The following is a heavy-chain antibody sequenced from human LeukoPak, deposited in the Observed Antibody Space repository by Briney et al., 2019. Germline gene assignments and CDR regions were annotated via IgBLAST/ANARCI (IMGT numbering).Heavy chain of an antibody. V-gene: IGHV5-51*01. Sequence: GESLKISCKGSGYGFTSYWIAWVRQMLGKGLEWMGVIYPGDSDTRYSPSFRGQVTISADKSISTAYLQWSSLKASDTAMYYCARQHYDSSGYYLYYFDYWGQGSLVTVSS. CDR1: GYGFTSYW. CDR2: IYPGDSDT. J-gene: IGHJ4*02. CDR3: ARQHYDSSGYYLYYFDY. D-gene: IGHD3-22*01.